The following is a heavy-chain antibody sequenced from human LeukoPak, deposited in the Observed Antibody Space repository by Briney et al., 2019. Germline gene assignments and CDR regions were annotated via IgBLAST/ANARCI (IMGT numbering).Heavy chain of an antibody. D-gene: IGHD2-2*01. CDR1: GYTFTSYD. J-gene: IGHJ5*02. CDR3: ARVIVVAPPTKIWFDP. Sequence: ASVKVSCKASGYTFTSYDINWVRQATGQGLEWMGWMNPNSGNTGYAQKFQGRVTMTRNTSISTAYMELSSLRSEDTAVYYCARVIVVAPPTKIWFDPWGQGTLVTVSS. V-gene: IGHV1-8*01. CDR2: MNPNSGNT.